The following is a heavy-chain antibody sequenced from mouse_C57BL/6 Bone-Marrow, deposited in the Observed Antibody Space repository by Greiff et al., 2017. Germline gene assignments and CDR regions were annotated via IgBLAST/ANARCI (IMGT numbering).Heavy chain of an antibody. CDR2: ISDGGSYT. V-gene: IGHV5-4*01. CDR3: ARDREDGYLRAMDY. Sequence: EVKVVESGGGLVKPGGSLKLSCAASGFTFSSYAMSWVRQTPEKRLEWVATISDGGSYTYYPDNVKGRFTISRDNAKNNLYLQMSHLKSEDTAMYYCARDREDGYLRAMDYWGQGTSVTVSS. CDR1: GFTFSSYA. D-gene: IGHD2-3*01. J-gene: IGHJ4*01.